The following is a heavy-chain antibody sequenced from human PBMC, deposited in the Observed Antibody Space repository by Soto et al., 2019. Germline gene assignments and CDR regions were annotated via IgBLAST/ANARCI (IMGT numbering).Heavy chain of an antibody. V-gene: IGHV3-74*01. D-gene: IGHD3-10*01. CDR1: GFTFSSYW. CDR3: ARDQVLLWLGELLYQYYYYGMDV. CDR2: INSDGSST. Sequence: GGSLRLSCAASGFTFSSYWMHWVRQAPGKGLVWVSRINSDGSSTSYADSVKGRFTISRDNAKNTLYLQMNSLRAEDTAVYYRARDQVLLWLGELLYQYYYYGMDVWGQGT. J-gene: IGHJ6*02.